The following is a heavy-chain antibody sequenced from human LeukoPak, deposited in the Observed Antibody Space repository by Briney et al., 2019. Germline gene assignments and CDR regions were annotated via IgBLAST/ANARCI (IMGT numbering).Heavy chain of an antibody. J-gene: IGHJ5*02. D-gene: IGHD3-10*01. CDR3: SRLEGSGASNWFDP. V-gene: IGHV3-48*03. CDR1: GFTFGGFE. CDR2: ISGSGAAI. Sequence: GGSLKLSCAALGFTFGGFEMNWVRQAPGKGLEWLSYISGSGAAIHYADSVRGRFTLSRDNARNSVYLQMDNLRAEDTAVHYCSRLEGSGASNWFDPWGPGTLVTVSS.